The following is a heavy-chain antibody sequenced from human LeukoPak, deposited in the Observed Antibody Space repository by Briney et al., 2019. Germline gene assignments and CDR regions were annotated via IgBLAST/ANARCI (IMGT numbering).Heavy chain of an antibody. CDR1: GFTFSHYW. V-gene: IGHV3-7*01. Sequence: GGSLRLSCAASGFTFSHYWMSWVRQAPGKGLEWVANIKQDGSEKDYVDSVKGRFSISRDNAKNSLYLQMNSLRVEDTAVYYCARVGKAYCGGDCYSYYFDYWGQGTLVTVSS. J-gene: IGHJ4*02. CDR3: ARVGKAYCGGDCYSYYFDY. D-gene: IGHD2-21*02. CDR2: IKQDGSEK.